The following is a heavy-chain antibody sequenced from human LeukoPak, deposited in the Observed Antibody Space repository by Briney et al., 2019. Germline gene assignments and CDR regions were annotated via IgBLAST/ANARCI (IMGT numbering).Heavy chain of an antibody. CDR1: GGSISSYY. D-gene: IGHD6-19*01. Sequence: SETLSLTCTVSGGSISSYYWSWIRQPAGKGLEWIGRIYTSGSTNYNPSLKSRVTISVDTSKNQFSLKLSSVTAADTAVYYCARDPSPGYSSGWYYFDYWGQGTLVTVSS. CDR2: IYTSGST. J-gene: IGHJ4*02. CDR3: ARDPSPGYSSGWYYFDY. V-gene: IGHV4-4*07.